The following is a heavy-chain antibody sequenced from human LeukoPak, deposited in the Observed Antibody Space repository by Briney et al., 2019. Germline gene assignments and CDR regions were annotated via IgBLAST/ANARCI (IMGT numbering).Heavy chain of an antibody. Sequence: SETLSLTCTISGSSITSVSHYWGWIRQPPGKGLEWIGDIYYTGSTYYSPSLRSRVTMSVHTSENQFSLRLNSVTAVDPAVYYCARRWGNIVGVTYEYWGQGTLVTVSS. CDR2: IYYTGST. D-gene: IGHD3-16*01. J-gene: IGHJ4*02. CDR3: ARRWGNIVGVTYEY. V-gene: IGHV4-39*01. CDR1: GSSITSVSHY.